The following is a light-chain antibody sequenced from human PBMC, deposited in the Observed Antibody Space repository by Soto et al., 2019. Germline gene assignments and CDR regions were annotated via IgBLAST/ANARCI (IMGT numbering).Light chain of an antibody. CDR1: SSNIGSNF. Sequence: QSGLTQPPSASGTPGQRVTISCSGSSSNIGSNFVYWYQQFPGTAPKLLIYRNNQRPSGVPDRFSGSKSGTSASLAISGLPSEDEADYYCAAWDDSLSGWVLGGGTKLTVL. V-gene: IGLV1-47*01. CDR2: RNN. CDR3: AAWDDSLSGWV. J-gene: IGLJ3*02.